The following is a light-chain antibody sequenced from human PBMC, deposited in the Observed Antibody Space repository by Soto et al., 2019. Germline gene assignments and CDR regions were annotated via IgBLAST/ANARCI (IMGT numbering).Light chain of an antibody. CDR2: GAS. CDR3: QQYGSLIT. CDR1: QSVSSNY. J-gene: IGKJ5*01. V-gene: IGKV3-20*01. Sequence: EIVLTQSPGTLSLSPGERATLSCRASQSVSSNYLAWYQQKPGQALRLLIYGASSRATGIPDRFSGGGSGTDFTLTISRLEPEDFAVYYCQQYGSLITFGQGIRLELK.